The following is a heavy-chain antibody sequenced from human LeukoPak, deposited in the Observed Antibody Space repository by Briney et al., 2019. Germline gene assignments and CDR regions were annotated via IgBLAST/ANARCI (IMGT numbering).Heavy chain of an antibody. D-gene: IGHD3-16*01. CDR2: MNPNSGNT. CDR3: AWGTYLFRQQTKDAFDI. V-gene: IGHV1-8*01. CDR1: GYTFTNYD. J-gene: IGHJ3*02. Sequence: ASVKVSCKASGYTFTNYDINWVRQAAGQGLEWMGWMNPNSGNTGYAQKFQGRVTMTRNTSINTAYMELTSLTSEDTAVYYCAWGTYLFRQQTKDAFDIWGQGTMVTVSS.